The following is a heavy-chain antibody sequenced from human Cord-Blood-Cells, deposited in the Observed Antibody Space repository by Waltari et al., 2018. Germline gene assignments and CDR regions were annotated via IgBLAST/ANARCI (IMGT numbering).Heavy chain of an antibody. J-gene: IGHJ2*01. CDR3: ASIQPTGGMYFDL. V-gene: IGHV1-69*01. CDR2: IIPIFGTA. Sequence: QVQLVQSGAEVKKPGSSVKVSCKASGGTLSSYAICWWRQAPGQGLEWMGGIIPIFGTANYAQKFQGRVTITADESTSTAYMELSSLRSEDTAVYYCASIQPTGGMYFDLWGRGTLVTVSS. CDR1: GGTLSSYA. D-gene: IGHD7-27*01.